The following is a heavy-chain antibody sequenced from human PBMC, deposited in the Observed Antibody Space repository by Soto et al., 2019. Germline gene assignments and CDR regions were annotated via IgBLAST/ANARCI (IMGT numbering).Heavy chain of an antibody. D-gene: IGHD2-21*01. V-gene: IGHV1-18*01. CDR3: ARGLLFGINYYGMDV. CDR2: ISAYNGNT. CDR1: GYTFTSYG. Sequence: ASVKVSCKASGYTFTSYGISWVRQAPGQGLEWMGWISAYNGNTNYAQKLQGRVTMTTDTSTSTAYMELRSLRSDDTAVYYCARGLLFGINYYGMDVWGQGTTVTVSS. J-gene: IGHJ6*02.